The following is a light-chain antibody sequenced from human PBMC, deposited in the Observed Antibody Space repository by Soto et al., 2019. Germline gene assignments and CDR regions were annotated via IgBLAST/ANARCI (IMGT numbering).Light chain of an antibody. CDR3: SSYTSSSTLEV. CDR2: EVS. V-gene: IGLV2-14*01. J-gene: IGLJ1*01. CDR1: SSDVGGYNY. Sequence: QTVVTQPASVSGSPGQSITISCTGTSSDVGGYNYVSWYQQHPGKAPKLMIYEVSNRPSGVSNRFSGSKCGNTASLTISGLQDEDEADYYCSSYTSSSTLEVFGTGTKVTVL.